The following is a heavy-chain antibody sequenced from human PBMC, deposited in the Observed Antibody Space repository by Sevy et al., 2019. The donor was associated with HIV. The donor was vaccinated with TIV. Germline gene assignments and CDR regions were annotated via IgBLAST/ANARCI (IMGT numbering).Heavy chain of an antibody. CDR2: IQSKSEGGTT. J-gene: IGHJ2*01. Sequence: GGSLRLSCAASGFTFSNVWTSWVRQASGKGLEWVGRIQSKSEGGTTDYAAPVKGRFSIARGESSDTLYLQMNSLKTEDTAVYYCTTMMRLYGDPNFWYFDLWCRGTLVTVSS. D-gene: IGHD4-17*01. CDR1: GFTFSNVW. CDR3: TTMMRLYGDPNFWYFDL. V-gene: IGHV3-15*01.